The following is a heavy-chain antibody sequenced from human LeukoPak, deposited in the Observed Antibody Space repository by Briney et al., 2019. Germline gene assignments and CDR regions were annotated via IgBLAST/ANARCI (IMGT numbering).Heavy chain of an antibody. V-gene: IGHV4-59*01. D-gene: IGHD6-19*01. CDR1: GGSISSYY. Sequence: TSETLSLTCTVSGGSISSYYWSWIRQPPGKGLEWIGYIYYSGSTNYNPSLKSRVTISVDTSKNQFSLKLSSVTAADTAVYYCARVVAVAGLLFDHWGQGTLVTVSS. J-gene: IGHJ4*02. CDR2: IYYSGST. CDR3: ARVVAVAGLLFDH.